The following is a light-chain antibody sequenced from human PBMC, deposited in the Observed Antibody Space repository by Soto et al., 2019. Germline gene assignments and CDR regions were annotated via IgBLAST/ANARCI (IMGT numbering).Light chain of an antibody. CDR2: AAS. CDR1: QSISSF. V-gene: IGKV1-39*01. Sequence: DIQITQSPSALSASVVDRVTITCRASQSISSFLNWYQHKSGKAPKLLIFAASTLQSGVPSRFSGSGSGRDFTLSISSLQPEDSATYYCQQSFTTVTFGLGTRLEI. CDR3: QQSFTTVT. J-gene: IGKJ5*01.